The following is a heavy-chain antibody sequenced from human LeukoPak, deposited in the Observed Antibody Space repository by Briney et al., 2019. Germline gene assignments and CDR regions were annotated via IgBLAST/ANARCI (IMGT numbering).Heavy chain of an antibody. CDR2: ISYDGSNK. CDR3: TKDHRSGKVH. D-gene: IGHD2-15*01. J-gene: IGHJ4*02. CDR1: GFTFSSYG. V-gene: IGHV3-30*18. Sequence: PGGSLRLSCAASGFTFSSYGMHWVRQAPGKGLEWVAVISYDGSNKYYADSVKGRFTISRDNSKYTLYLQMNSLRAEDTAVYYCTKDHRSGKVHWGQGTLVTVSS.